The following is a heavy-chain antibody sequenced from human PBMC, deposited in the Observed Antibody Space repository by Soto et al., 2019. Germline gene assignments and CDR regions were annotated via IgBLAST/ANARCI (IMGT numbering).Heavy chain of an antibody. D-gene: IGHD2-15*01. Sequence: SETLSLTCTVSGGSISSGGYYWSWIRQHPGKGLEWIGYIYYSGSTYYNPSLKSRVTISVDTSKNQFSLKLSSVTAADTAVYYCAREDCSGGSCSQGWFDPWGQGTLVTVSS. CDR1: GGSISSGGYY. CDR2: IYYSGST. J-gene: IGHJ5*02. V-gene: IGHV4-31*03. CDR3: AREDCSGGSCSQGWFDP.